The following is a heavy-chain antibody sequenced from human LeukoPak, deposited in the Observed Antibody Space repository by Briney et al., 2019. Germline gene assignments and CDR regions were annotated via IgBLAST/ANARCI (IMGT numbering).Heavy chain of an antibody. CDR3: AKSGGIAAAGTPIDY. D-gene: IGHD6-13*01. Sequence: PGGSLRLSCAASGFTVSSYYMTWVRQAPGKGLEWVAVISYDGSNKYYADSVKGRFTISRDNSKNTLYLQMNSLRAEDTAVYYCAKSGGIAAAGTPIDYWGQGTLVTVSS. V-gene: IGHV3-30*18. CDR2: ISYDGSNK. J-gene: IGHJ4*02. CDR1: GFTVSSYY.